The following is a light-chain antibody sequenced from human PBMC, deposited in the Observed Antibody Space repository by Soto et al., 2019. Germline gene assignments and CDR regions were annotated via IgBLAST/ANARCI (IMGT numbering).Light chain of an antibody. Sequence: DIQMPQSPSILSASVGDRVTISCRASQSISSWLAWYQHKPGKAPNLLIFDASTLETGVPSRFGGSEAETEFTLTISGLQTDGFATYYCQQYNSYTWKFGQGTKVYIK. CDR3: QQYNSYTWK. J-gene: IGKJ1*01. CDR2: DAS. CDR1: QSISSW. V-gene: IGKV1-5*01.